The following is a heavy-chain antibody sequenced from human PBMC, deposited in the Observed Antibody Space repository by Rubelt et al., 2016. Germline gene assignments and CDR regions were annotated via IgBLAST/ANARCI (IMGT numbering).Heavy chain of an antibody. D-gene: IGHD6-19*01. CDR1: GYTFINYG. Sequence: QIQLVQSGAEVKKPGASVKVSCKASGYTFINYGISWVRQAPGQGLEWMGWISAYNGNTLYAQKLQGRVTMTTDTSTGAAYMELRSLRSDDTAMYYCARRVTSGWHQNDCWGQGTRVTVSS. CDR3: ARRVTSGWHQNDC. J-gene: IGHJ4*02. CDR2: ISAYNGNT. V-gene: IGHV1-18*01.